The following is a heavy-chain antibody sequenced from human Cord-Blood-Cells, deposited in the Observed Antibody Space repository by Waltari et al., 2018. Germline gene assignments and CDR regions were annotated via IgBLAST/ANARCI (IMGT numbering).Heavy chain of an antibody. CDR2: IKQDGSEK. CDR1: GFTFSSSW. D-gene: IGHD3-9*01. V-gene: IGHV3-7*01. Sequence: EVQLVESGGGLVQPGGSLRLSCAASGFTFSSSWMSWVRQAPGKGLEWVANIKQDGSEKYYVDSVKGRFTISRDNAKNSLYLQMNSLRAEDTAVYYCASVFFAWLLCYWGQGTLVPVPS. J-gene: IGHJ4*02. CDR3: ASVFFAWLLCY.